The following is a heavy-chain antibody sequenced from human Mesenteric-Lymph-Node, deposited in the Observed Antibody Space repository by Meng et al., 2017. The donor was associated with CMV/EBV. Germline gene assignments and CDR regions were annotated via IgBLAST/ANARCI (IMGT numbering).Heavy chain of an antibody. D-gene: IGHD3-10*01. Sequence: GESLKISCAASGFTFSDYYMSWIRQAPGKGLEWVSYISSSGSTIYYADSVKGRFTISRDNAKNSLYLQMNSLRAEDTAVYYCARGGTMVRDPGAFDTWGQGTMVTVSS. V-gene: IGHV3-11*01. CDR2: ISSSGSTI. J-gene: IGHJ3*02. CDR3: ARGGTMVRDPGAFDT. CDR1: GFTFSDYY.